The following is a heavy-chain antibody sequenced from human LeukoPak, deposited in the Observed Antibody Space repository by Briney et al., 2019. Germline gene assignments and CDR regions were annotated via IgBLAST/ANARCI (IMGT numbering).Heavy chain of an antibody. CDR1: GFTFSSYW. J-gene: IGHJ4*02. V-gene: IGHV3-74*01. CDR2: ISDDGSSTTST. Sequence: GGSLRLSCAASGFTFSSYWMHWVRQVAGKGLVWVSRISDDGSSTTSTIYADSVKGRFTISRDNAKNSLYLQMDSLRAEDTAFYYCAKDNGNGWLGEFAFDYWGQGILVTVSS. CDR3: AKDNGNGWLGEFAFDY. D-gene: IGHD3-10*01.